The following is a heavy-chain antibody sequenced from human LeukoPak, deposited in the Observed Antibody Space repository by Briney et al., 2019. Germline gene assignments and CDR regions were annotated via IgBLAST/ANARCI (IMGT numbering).Heavy chain of an antibody. CDR1: GFTFSSHA. CDR3: AKAAYGDYVNWFDP. Sequence: GGSLRISCAASGFTFSSHAMNWVRQAPGKGLEWVSSIGGIGASTYYADSVKGRFTISRDNSKNTLYLQMNSLRAEDTALYYCAKAAYGDYVNWFDPWGQGILVIVSS. V-gene: IGHV3-23*01. D-gene: IGHD4-17*01. CDR2: IGGIGAST. J-gene: IGHJ5*02.